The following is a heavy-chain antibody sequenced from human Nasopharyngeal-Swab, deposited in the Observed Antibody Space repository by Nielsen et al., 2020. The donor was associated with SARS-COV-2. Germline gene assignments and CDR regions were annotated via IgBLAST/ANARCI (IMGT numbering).Heavy chain of an antibody. CDR2: IYSGGST. CDR3: ARDVGGSYST. Sequence: GESLKISCAASEFTVSSNYMSWVRQAPGKGLEWVSVIYSGGSTYYADSVKGRFTISRDNSKNTLYLQMNSLRAEDTSVYYCARDVGGSYSTWGQGTLVTVSS. J-gene: IGHJ4*02. D-gene: IGHD1-26*01. CDR1: EFTVSSNY. V-gene: IGHV3-53*01.